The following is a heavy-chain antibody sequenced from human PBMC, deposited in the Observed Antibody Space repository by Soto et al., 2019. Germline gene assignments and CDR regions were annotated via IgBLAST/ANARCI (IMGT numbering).Heavy chain of an antibody. J-gene: IGHJ3*02. V-gene: IGHV6-1*01. CDR2: TYYRSKWYN. D-gene: IGHD2-15*01. CDR3: ARDEDIVVKGHAFDI. Sequence: SQTLSLTCAISGYSVSSNSAAWNWIRQSPSRGLEWLGRTYYRSKWYNDYALSVQSRITINPDTSKNQFSLQLNSVTPEDTAVYYCARDEDIVVKGHAFDIWGQGTMVTVSS. CDR1: GYSVSSNSAA.